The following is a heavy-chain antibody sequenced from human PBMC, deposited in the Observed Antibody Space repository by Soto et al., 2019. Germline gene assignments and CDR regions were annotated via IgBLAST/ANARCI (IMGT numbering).Heavy chain of an antibody. D-gene: IGHD4-17*01. Sequence: TSETLSLTCTASGGSVTNSSYYWGWIRQSPGKGLERIGSVYYRGRSYSKSSVKSRVTISVDTSKNRFSLSLNSVTASDTAVYFCVSQRTTVPTQAYFDYWGPGALVTVS. J-gene: IGHJ4*02. V-gene: IGHV4-39*01. CDR2: VYYRGRS. CDR1: GGSVTNSSYY. CDR3: VSQRTTVPTQAYFDY.